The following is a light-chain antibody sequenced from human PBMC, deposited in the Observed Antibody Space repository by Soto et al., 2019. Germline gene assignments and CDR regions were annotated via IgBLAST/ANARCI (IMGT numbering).Light chain of an antibody. V-gene: IGLV2-14*01. CDR3: SCNSSRGTHV. CDR1: SSDVGGYNY. Sequence: QSVLTQPASVSGSPGQTITISCTGTSSDVGGYNYVSWYQHHPGKAPKLMIYEVSSRPSGVSNRCSGSKSANTASLTISGLQAEEEADYCCSCNSSRGTHVFCTGTKVTVL. CDR2: EVS. J-gene: IGLJ1*01.